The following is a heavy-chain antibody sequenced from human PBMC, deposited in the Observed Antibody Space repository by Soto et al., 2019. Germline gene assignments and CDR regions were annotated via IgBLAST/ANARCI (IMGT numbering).Heavy chain of an antibody. CDR2: IYHTGAA. CDR1: GGSLSSDNFF. D-gene: IGHD1-26*01. CDR3: AREVISPATSDAFDI. J-gene: IGHJ3*02. Sequence: QVQLQESGPGLVKPSQTLSVTCTVSGGSLSSDNFFWSWVRQHPETGLEWVGYIYHTGAAYYNPSLKCRLTISLATSKNRFSLSLISVTAADTAVYYCAREVISPATSDAFDIWGQGTMVTVSS. V-gene: IGHV4-31*03.